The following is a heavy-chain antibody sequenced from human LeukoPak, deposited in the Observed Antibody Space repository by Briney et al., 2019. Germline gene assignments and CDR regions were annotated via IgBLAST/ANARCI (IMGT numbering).Heavy chain of an antibody. Sequence: ASVKVSCKASGYTFTSYYMHWVRQAPGQGLEWMGIINPSGGSTSYAQKFQGRGTMTRDTSTSTVYMELSSLRSEDTAVYYCARQSRYSYGRVDFDYWGQGTLVTVSS. D-gene: IGHD5-18*01. J-gene: IGHJ4*02. CDR1: GYTFTSYY. CDR2: INPSGGST. CDR3: ARQSRYSYGRVDFDY. V-gene: IGHV1-46*01.